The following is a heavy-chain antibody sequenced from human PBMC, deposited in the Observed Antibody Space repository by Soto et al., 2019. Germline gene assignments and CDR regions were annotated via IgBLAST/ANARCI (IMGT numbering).Heavy chain of an antibody. V-gene: IGHV3-21*01. CDR1: GFTFSSYS. J-gene: IGHJ6*03. Sequence: EVQLVESGGGLVKPGGSLRLSCAASGFTFSSYSMNWVRQAPGKGLEWVSSISSSSSYIYYADSVKGRFTRSRDNAKNSRDLQMSSLRAEDTAVYYCARPWGHYYYYYYVGVWAKGTTATVSS. CDR3: ARPWGHYYYYYYVGV. D-gene: IGHD7-27*01. CDR2: ISSSSSYI.